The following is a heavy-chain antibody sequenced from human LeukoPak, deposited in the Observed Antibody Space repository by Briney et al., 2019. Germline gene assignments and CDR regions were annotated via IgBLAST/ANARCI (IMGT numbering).Heavy chain of an antibody. CDR2: IIPIFGTA. D-gene: IGHD3-16*02. J-gene: IGHJ4*02. V-gene: IGHV1-69*06. CDR3: ATRGYDYVWGSYRQYYFDY. CDR1: GYTFTSYG. Sequence: SVKVSCKASGYTFTSYGISWVRQAPGQGLEWMGGIIPIFGTANYAQKFQGRVTITADKSTSTAYMELSSLRSEDTAVYYCATRGYDYVWGSYRQYYFDYWGQGTLVTVSS.